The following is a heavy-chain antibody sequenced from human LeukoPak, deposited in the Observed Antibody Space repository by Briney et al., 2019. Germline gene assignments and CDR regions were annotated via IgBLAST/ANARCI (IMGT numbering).Heavy chain of an antibody. CDR1: GGSFSGYY. Sequence: KPSETLSLTCAVYGGSFSGYYWSWIRQPPGKGLEWIGEINHSGSTNYNPSLKSRVTISVDTSKNQFSLKLSSVTAADTAVYYCAGRLYYYGSGIVRDEAFDIWGQGTMVTVSS. V-gene: IGHV4-34*01. J-gene: IGHJ3*02. CDR3: AGRLYYYGSGIVRDEAFDI. CDR2: INHSGST. D-gene: IGHD3-10*01.